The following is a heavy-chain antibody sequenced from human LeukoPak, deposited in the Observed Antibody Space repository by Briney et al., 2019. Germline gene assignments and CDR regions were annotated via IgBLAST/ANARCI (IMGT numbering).Heavy chain of an antibody. J-gene: IGHJ5*02. V-gene: IGHV1-18*01. CDR2: ISAYNGNT. Sequence: ASVKVSCKASGYTFTSYGISRVRQAPGQGLEWMGWISAYNGNTNYAQKLQGRVTMTTDTSTSTAYMELRSLRSDDTAVYYCARVEIVVVITKSSWFDPWGQGTLVTVSS. CDR1: GYTFTSYG. CDR3: ARVEIVVVITKSSWFDP. D-gene: IGHD3-22*01.